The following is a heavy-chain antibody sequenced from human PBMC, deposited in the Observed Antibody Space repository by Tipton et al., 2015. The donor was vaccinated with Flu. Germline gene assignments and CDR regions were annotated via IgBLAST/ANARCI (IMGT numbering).Heavy chain of an antibody. V-gene: IGHV4-39*07. J-gene: IGHJ5*02. Sequence: TLSLTCTVSGGSISSSSYYWGWIRQPPGKGLEWIGSIYYSGSTYYNPSLKSRVTISVDTSKNQFSLKLSSVTAADTAVYYCAREVGWFDHWGQGTLVTVSS. CDR1: GGSISSSSYY. CDR3: AREVGWFDH. CDR2: IYYSGST.